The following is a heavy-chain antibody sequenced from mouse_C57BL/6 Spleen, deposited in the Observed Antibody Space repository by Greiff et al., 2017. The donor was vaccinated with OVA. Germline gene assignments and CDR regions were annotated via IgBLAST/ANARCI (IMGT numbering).Heavy chain of an antibody. CDR1: GFTFSSYA. J-gene: IGHJ1*03. Sequence: EVHLVESGEGLVKPGGSLKLSCAASGFTFSSYAMSWVRQTPEKRLEWVAYISSGGGYIYYADTVKGRFTISRDNARNTLYLQMSSRKSEDTAMYYCTRDWDGYFDVWGTGTTVTVSS. CDR2: ISSGGGYI. CDR3: TRDWDGYFDV. V-gene: IGHV5-9-1*02. D-gene: IGHD4-1*01.